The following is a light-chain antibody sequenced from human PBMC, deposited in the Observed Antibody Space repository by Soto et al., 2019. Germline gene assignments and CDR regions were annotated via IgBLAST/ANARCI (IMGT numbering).Light chain of an antibody. CDR3: RQSYSTPHFN. J-gene: IGKJ3*01. CDR1: QSISSY. CDR2: AAS. V-gene: IGKV1-39*01. Sequence: DIQMTQSPSSLSASVGDRVTITCRASQSISSYLNWYQQKPGKAPKLLIYAASSLQGGVPSRFSGSGPGKDFTLTISSLQPEDFANYYCRQSYSTPHFNFGTGTKVDIX.